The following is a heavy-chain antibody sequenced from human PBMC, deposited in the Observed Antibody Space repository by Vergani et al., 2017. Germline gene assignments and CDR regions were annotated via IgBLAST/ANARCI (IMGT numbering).Heavy chain of an antibody. CDR3: ANSPWAYRGYDPLGY. CDR2: IKSDGSIT. Sequence: EVQLVESGGGLIHPGGSLRLSCEGSGFSFSGYWMHWVRQSPEKGLVWVSRIKSDGSITNYADSVKGRFTISRDNAKNTLYLEMNSLRTEDTAVYYCANSPWAYRGYDPLGYWGPGTLVTVSS. V-gene: IGHV3-74*01. J-gene: IGHJ4*02. D-gene: IGHD5-12*01. CDR1: GFSFSGYW.